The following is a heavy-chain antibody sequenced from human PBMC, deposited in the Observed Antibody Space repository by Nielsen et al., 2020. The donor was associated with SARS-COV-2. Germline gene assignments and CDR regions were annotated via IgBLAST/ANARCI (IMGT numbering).Heavy chain of an antibody. V-gene: IGHV3-30*03. Sequence: WIRQPPGKGLEWVAVISYDGSNKYYADSVKGRFTISRDNSKNTLYLQMNSLRAEDTALYYCVRDPGFSPINSLDQWGQGTLVTVSS. J-gene: IGHJ4*02. D-gene: IGHD2/OR15-2a*01. CDR3: VRDPGFSPINSLDQ. CDR2: ISYDGSNK.